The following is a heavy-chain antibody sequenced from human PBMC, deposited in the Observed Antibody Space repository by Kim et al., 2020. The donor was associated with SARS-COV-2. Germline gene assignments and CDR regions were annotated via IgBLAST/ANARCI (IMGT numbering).Heavy chain of an antibody. CDR3: ARDGELGY. Sequence: SETLSLTCTVSGGSISIYYWSWIRQPPGKGLEWIGYIYDSGNTNYNPSLKSRVTISVDTSKNQFSLKLNSVTAADTAVYYCARDGELGYWGQGTLVTVSS. V-gene: IGHV4-59*01. J-gene: IGHJ4*02. D-gene: IGHD3-10*01. CDR2: IYDSGNT. CDR1: GGSISIYY.